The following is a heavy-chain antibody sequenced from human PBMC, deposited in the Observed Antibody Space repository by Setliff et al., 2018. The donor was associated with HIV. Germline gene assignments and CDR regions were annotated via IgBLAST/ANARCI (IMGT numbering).Heavy chain of an antibody. D-gene: IGHD3-10*01. CDR1: GASISSGDYS. V-gene: IGHV4-30-2*01. J-gene: IGHJ4*01. CDR3: ARDRGEKGYFDS. Sequence: ASETLSLTCAISGASISSGDYSWSWIRQPPGRDLEWIGYFYHIGNTYYSPSLHSRVTLSVDKSKNEFYLSLASVTAADTAVYYCARDRGEKGYFDSWGQGALVTVSS. CDR2: FYHIGNT.